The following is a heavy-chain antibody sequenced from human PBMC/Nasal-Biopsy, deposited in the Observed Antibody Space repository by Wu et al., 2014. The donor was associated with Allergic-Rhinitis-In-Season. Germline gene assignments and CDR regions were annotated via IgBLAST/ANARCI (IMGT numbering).Heavy chain of an antibody. V-gene: IGHV4-34*01. J-gene: IGHJ5*01. CDR3: ARKAGRVTMFGVVTVGLDS. CDR2: INHSGST. Sequence: TLSLTCAVYGGTFSGYYWTWIRQPPGKGLEWIGEINHSGSTNFHPSLKSRLTISVDTSKNQFSLRLRSMSAADTAVYYCARKAGRVTMFGVVTVGLDSWGQGTLVTVSS. D-gene: IGHD3-3*01. CDR1: GGTFSGYY.